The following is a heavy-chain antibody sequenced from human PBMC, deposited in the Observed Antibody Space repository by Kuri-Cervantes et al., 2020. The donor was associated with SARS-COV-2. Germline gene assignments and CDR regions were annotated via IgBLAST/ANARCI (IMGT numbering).Heavy chain of an antibody. J-gene: IGHJ4*02. D-gene: IGHD3-3*01. V-gene: IGHV1-69*06. CDR1: GYTFTGYY. Sequence: SVKVSCKASGYTFTGYYMHWVRQAPGQGLEWMGGIIPIFGTANYAQKFQGRVTIPADKSTSTAYMQLSSLRSEDTAVYYCSRSHDFGSGYVVPYGLDVWGQGTLVTVSS. CDR3: SRSHDFGSGYVVPYGLDV. CDR2: IIPIFGTA.